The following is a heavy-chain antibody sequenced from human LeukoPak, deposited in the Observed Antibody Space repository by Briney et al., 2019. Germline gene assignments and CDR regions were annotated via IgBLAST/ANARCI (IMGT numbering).Heavy chain of an antibody. CDR3: ARDRAWDTYYYYGMDV. J-gene: IGHJ6*02. Sequence: GGSLRLSCAASGFTFSSYSMNWVRQAPGKGLEWVPSISSSCSYRYYADSVKGRFTISRDNAKNSLYLQMNSLRAEDTAVYYCARDRAWDTYYYYGMDVWGQGTTVTVSS. D-gene: IGHD1-26*01. CDR1: GFTFSSYS. V-gene: IGHV3-21*01. CDR2: ISSSCSYR.